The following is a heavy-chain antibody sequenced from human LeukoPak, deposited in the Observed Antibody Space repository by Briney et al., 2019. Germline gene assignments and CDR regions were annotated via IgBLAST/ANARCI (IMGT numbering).Heavy chain of an antibody. Sequence: GGSLRLSCAASGFTFSTYWMSWASQAPGKGLEWVANIKEDGSEKYYGDSVKGRFTISRDNAKNSLYLQMNSLRAEDTAVYYCARDSSGYQWGQGTLVTVSS. D-gene: IGHD3-22*01. CDR1: GFTFSTYW. V-gene: IGHV3-7*01. J-gene: IGHJ4*02. CDR2: IKEDGSEK. CDR3: ARDSSGYQ.